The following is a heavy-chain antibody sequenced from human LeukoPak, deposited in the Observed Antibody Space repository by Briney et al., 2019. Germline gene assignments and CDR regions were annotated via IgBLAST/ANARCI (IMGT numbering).Heavy chain of an antibody. V-gene: IGHV1-2*02. CDR1: GYTFTDYH. D-gene: IGHD6-13*01. CDR2: INPNSGGT. CDR3: ARDRAAAGSPPFDY. J-gene: IGHJ4*02. Sequence: AASVKVSCKASGYTFTDYHMHWMRQAPGQGLECMGWINPNSGGTNYAQKFQGRITMTRDTSISTAYMELSRLRSDDTAVYYCARDRAAAGSPPFDYWGQGTLVTVSS.